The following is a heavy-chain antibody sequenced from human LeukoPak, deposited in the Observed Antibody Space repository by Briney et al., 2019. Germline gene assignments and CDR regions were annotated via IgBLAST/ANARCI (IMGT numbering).Heavy chain of an antibody. CDR1: GGSISSGSYY. CDR2: IYTSGST. J-gene: IGHJ4*02. Sequence: SQTLSLTCIVSGGSISSGSYYWSWIRQPAGKGLEWIGRIYTSGSTNYNPSLKSRVTISLDTSKNQFSLKLTSVTAADTAVYYCARVLGRYSGYGFFDYWGQGTLVTVSS. V-gene: IGHV4-61*02. CDR3: ARVLGRYSGYGFFDY. D-gene: IGHD5-12*01.